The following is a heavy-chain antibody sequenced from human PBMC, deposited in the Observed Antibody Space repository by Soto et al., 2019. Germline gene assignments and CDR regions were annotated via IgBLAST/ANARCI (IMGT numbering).Heavy chain of an antibody. J-gene: IGHJ6*02. CDR2: IIPFLGVT. V-gene: IGHV1-69*02. Sequence: QVQLVQSGAEVKKPGSSVKVSCKASGCTFSPYTVNWVRQAPGQGLEWMGRIIPFLGVTNYAQKFQARVTLTVDTSTTTAYIELSGLCLEDTAVYYCARDSESTVSTWSFGTFWGRGTRVIVSS. CDR1: GCTFSPYT. D-gene: IGHD3-10*01. CDR3: ARDSESTVSTWSFGTF.